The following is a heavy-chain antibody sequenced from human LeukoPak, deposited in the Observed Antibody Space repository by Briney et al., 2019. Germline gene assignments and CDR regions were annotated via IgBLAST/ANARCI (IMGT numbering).Heavy chain of an antibody. CDR2: ISDNGGRT. D-gene: IGHD3-22*01. J-gene: IGHJ4*02. CDR1: GFSFRTYA. Sequence: PGGSLRLSCAASGFSFRTYAMSWVRQAPGKGLEWVSAISDNGGRTYYADSVKGRFTISRDNSKNTLFVQMNSLRAEDTAVYYCARVAMSDSSGYCDYWGQGTLVTVSS. CDR3: ARVAMSDSSGYCDY. V-gene: IGHV3-23*01.